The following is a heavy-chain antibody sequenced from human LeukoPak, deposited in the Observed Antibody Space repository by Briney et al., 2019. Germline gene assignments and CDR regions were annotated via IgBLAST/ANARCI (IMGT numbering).Heavy chain of an antibody. J-gene: IGHJ4*02. CDR2: ISAYNGNT. Sequence: ASVKVSCKASGYTFTSYGISWVRQAPGQGLEWMGWISAYNGNTNYAQKLQGRVTMTTDTSTSTAYMELRSLRSDDTAVYYCARDRGEHIVVVTAILYYFDYWGQGTLVTVSS. CDR3: ARDRGEHIVVVTAILYYFDY. D-gene: IGHD2-21*02. CDR1: GYTFTSYG. V-gene: IGHV1-18*01.